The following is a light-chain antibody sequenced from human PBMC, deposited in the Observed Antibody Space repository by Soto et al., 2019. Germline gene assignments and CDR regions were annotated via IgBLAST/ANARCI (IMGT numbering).Light chain of an antibody. Sequence: IAMTQFPATLSVSPGETATLSCRASQSVSSDLAWYHQKPGQAPRLLIYGASTRATGIPARFSGSGSGTEFTLTINSLQSEDFAVYYCQQYKDWWTFGQGTKVDI. J-gene: IGKJ1*01. CDR3: QQYKDWWT. CDR1: QSVSSD. CDR2: GAS. V-gene: IGKV3-15*01.